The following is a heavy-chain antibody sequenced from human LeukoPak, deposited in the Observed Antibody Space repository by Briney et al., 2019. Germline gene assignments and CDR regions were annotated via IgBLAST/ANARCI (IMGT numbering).Heavy chain of an antibody. Sequence: SETLSLTCTVPGGSISSGDYYWRWIRQPPGKGLEWIGYIYYSGSTYYNPSLKSRVTISVDTSKNQFSLKLSSVTAADTAVYYCARFYDSSGYPDYWGQGTLVTVSS. CDR2: IYYSGST. CDR1: GGSISSGDYY. J-gene: IGHJ4*02. D-gene: IGHD3-22*01. CDR3: ARFYDSSGYPDY. V-gene: IGHV4-30-4*01.